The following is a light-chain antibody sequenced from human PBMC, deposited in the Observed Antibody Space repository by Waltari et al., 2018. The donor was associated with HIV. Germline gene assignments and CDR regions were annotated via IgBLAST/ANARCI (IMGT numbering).Light chain of an antibody. CDR2: GKN. V-gene: IGLV3-19*01. Sequence: SSELTQDPAVSVALGQTVRITCQGDSLRVYYANWYQQKPGQAPLLVIYGKNNRPSGIPDRFSGSSSGNTASLTITGAQAEDEADYYCNSRDISGDHVIFGGGTELTVL. CDR1: SLRVYY. J-gene: IGLJ2*01. CDR3: NSRDISGDHVI.